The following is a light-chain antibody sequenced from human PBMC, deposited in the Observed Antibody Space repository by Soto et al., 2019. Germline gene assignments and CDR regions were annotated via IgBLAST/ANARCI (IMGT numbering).Light chain of an antibody. V-gene: IGKV1-5*01. CDR3: QQYSRSPYT. Sequence: DIQMTQSPSTLSAPVGDRVTITCRASQNINTWLAWYQQEPGKAPKLLIFEASTLQGGVPSRFSGSGSGTEFTLTITGLQPDDFATFYCQQYSRSPYTFGRGTKLE. CDR2: EAS. CDR1: QNINTW. J-gene: IGKJ2*01.